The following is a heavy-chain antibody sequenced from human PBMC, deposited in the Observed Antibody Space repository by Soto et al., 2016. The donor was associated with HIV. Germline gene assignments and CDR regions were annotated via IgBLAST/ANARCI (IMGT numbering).Heavy chain of an antibody. Sequence: QVQLQESGPGLVKPSETLPLNCSVSGSTINGYYWSWIRQTPGKRLDWIGNIHYSGSTNYNPSLKSRVTILVDMSKSQFFLKMKSVSAADTAIYYCARVTDNQISDWPQSEYYMD. J-gene: IGHJ6*03. CDR3: ARVTDNQISDWPQSEYYMD. D-gene: IGHD3-9*01. V-gene: IGHV4-59*01. CDR2: IHYSGST. CDR1: GSTINGYY.